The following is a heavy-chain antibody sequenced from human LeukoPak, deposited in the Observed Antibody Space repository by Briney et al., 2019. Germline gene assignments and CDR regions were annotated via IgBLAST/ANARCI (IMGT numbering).Heavy chain of an antibody. J-gene: IGHJ4*02. CDR3: ARRGFLFDY. D-gene: IGHD3-3*01. CDR2: INHSGST. V-gene: IGHV4-34*01. CDR1: GGSFSGYY. Sequence: ASETLSLTCAVYGGSFSGYYWSWIRQPPGKGLEWIGEINHSGSTNYNPSLKSRVTISVDTSKNQLSLKLSSVTAADTAVYYCARRGFLFDYWGQGTLVTVSS.